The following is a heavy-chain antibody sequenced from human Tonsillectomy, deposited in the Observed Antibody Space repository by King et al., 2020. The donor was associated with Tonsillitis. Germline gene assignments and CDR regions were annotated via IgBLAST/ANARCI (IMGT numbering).Heavy chain of an antibody. Sequence: VQLQESGPGLVKPSETLSLTCTVSGGSISTYYWSWIRQPPGKGLEWIGYIYYSGSTNYKPSLKSRVTMSVDTSKNQFSLTLSSVTAADTAVYFCARVVWGSGEDYWGQGTLVTVSS. V-gene: IGHV4-59*01. CDR1: GGSISTYY. CDR2: IYYSGST. J-gene: IGHJ4*02. CDR3: ARVVWGSGEDY. D-gene: IGHD3-16*01.